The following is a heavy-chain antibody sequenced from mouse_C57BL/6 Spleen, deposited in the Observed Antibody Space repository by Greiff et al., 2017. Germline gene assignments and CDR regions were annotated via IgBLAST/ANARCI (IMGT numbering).Heavy chain of an antibody. J-gene: IGHJ2*01. V-gene: IGHV5-4*03. CDR1: GFTFSSYA. Sequence: EVKLVESGGGLVKPGGSLKLSCAASGFTFSSYAMSWVRQTPEKRLEWVATISDGGSYTYYPDNVKGRFTISRDNAKNNLYLQMNHLKSEDTAMYYGARYNGSSYFDYWGQGTTLTVSS. CDR2: ISDGGSYT. D-gene: IGHD1-1*01. CDR3: ARYNGSSYFDY.